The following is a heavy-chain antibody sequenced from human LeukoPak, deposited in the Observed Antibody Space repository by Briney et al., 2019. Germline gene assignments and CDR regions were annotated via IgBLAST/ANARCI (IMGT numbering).Heavy chain of an antibody. V-gene: IGHV1-69*05. CDR2: IIPIFGTA. CDR3: ARALLRSYDFWSGYHFDY. Sequence: SVKVSCKASGGTFSSYAISWVRQAPGQGLEWMGGIIPIFGTANYAQKFQGRVTITTDESMSTAYMELSSLRSEDTAVYYCARALLRSYDFWSGYHFDYWGQGTLVTVSS. D-gene: IGHD3-3*01. CDR1: GGTFSSYA. J-gene: IGHJ4*02.